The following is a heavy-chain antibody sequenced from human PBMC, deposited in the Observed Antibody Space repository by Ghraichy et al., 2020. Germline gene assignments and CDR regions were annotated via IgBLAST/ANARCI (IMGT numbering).Heavy chain of an antibody. CDR2: IGTAANT. Sequence: GGSLRLSCAASEFSFSRYDILWVRQPPGKGLEWVSAIGTAANTYYADSVKGRFTISRENAKSSPYLQLNSLTVGDTGVYYCARAAAAGGFAIDYWGQGTLVTVSS. CDR3: ARAAAAGGFAIDY. CDR1: EFSFSRYD. V-gene: IGHV3-13*01. J-gene: IGHJ4*02. D-gene: IGHD6-13*01.